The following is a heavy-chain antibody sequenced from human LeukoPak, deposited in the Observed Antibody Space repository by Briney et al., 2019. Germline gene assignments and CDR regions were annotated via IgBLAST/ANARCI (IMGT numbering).Heavy chain of an antibody. CDR1: GGTFSSYA. CDR3: ARGGVSAGTTGP. Sequence: LVKVSCKASGGTFSSYAISWVRQAPGQGLEWMGGIIPIFGTANYAQKFQGRVTITADESTSTAYMELSSLRSEDTAVYYCARGGVSAGTTGPWGQGTLVIVSS. CDR2: IIPIFGTA. J-gene: IGHJ5*02. D-gene: IGHD1-1*01. V-gene: IGHV1-69*13.